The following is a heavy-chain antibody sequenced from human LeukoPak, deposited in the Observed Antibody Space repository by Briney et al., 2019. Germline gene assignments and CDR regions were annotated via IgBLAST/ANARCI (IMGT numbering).Heavy chain of an antibody. CDR3: ARGGLMVHAHDAFGI. J-gene: IGHJ3*02. CDR2: MFYSGST. CDR1: GGAISSYY. Sequence: SETLSLTCTVSGGAISSYYRSWVRQPPGKGLEWIGYMFYSGSTNSNPSLKSRLTISVDTSKNQFSLKLTSVTAADTAVYYCARGGLMVHAHDAFGIWAHEPMVTVSS. V-gene: IGHV4-59*08. D-gene: IGHD2-8*01.